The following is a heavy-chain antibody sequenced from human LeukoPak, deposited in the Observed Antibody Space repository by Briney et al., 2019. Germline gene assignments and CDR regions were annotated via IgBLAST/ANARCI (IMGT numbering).Heavy chain of an antibody. V-gene: IGHV4-31*03. CDR1: GGSISSGGYY. J-gene: IGHJ3*01. D-gene: IGHD2-2*01. CDR2: IYYSGST. Sequence: PSQTLSLTCTVSGGSISSGGYYWSWIRQHPGKGLEWIGYIYYSGSTYYNPSLKSRVTISVDTSKNQFSLNLASLTAADTALYYCAGRGSSSGTFDVWGPGTFVTVSS. CDR3: AGRGSSSGTFDV.